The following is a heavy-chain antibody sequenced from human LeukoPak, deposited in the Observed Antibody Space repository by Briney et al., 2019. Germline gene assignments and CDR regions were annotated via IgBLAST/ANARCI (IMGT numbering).Heavy chain of an antibody. J-gene: IGHJ4*02. CDR1: GYSISSGYY. CDR2: IYHSGTT. CDR3: ARQTTSGYLDY. Sequence: SGTLSLTCTVSGYSISSGYYWGWIRQPPGKGLEWIGSIYHSGTTTYYPSLKSRVTISVDTSKNQFSLKLNSVTAADTALYYCARQTTSGYLDYWGQGTLVTVSS. V-gene: IGHV4-38-2*02. D-gene: IGHD1-1*01.